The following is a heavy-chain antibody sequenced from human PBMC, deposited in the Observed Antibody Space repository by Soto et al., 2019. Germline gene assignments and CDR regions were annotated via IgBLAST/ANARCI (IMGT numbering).Heavy chain of an antibody. CDR2: MNPNSGNT. CDR3: ATMTTVVKGYYYGMDV. V-gene: IGHV1-8*01. Sequence: GAAVNVSCTASGYTFTSYDINWVRQATGQGLEWMGWMNPNSGNTGYAQKFQGRVTMTRNTSISTAYMELSSLRSEDTAVYYCATMTTVVKGYYYGMDVWGQGTTVTVSS. J-gene: IGHJ6*02. CDR1: GYTFTSYD. D-gene: IGHD4-17*01.